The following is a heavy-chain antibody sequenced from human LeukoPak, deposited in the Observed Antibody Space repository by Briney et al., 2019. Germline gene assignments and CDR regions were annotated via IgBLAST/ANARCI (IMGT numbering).Heavy chain of an antibody. CDR2: ASHDEVGK. J-gene: IGHJ4*02. CDR1: GFTFSDYA. CDR3: AKDRGYGEHEPFES. Sequence: GRSLRLSCVGSGFTFSDYATHWVRQAPGKGLEWVAVASHDEVGKQFADSVKGRFTLSRDNSRDSVHLQMNRLRDEDTGVYFCAKDRGYGEHEPFESWGQGSLVTVSS. V-gene: IGHV3-30*18. D-gene: IGHD4-17*01.